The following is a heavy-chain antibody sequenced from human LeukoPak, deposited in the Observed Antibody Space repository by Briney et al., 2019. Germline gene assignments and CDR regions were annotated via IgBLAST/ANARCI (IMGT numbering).Heavy chain of an antibody. CDR1: GFTFSSNA. D-gene: IGHD1-26*01. Sequence: GGSLRLSCAASGFTFSSNAMCWVRQAPGKGLEWVSLISGTGGTTYYADSVKGRLTISRDNSKNTLYLQMNSLRVEDTAVYYCAKNAHSGSYFDYWGQGILVTVSS. CDR3: AKNAHSGSYFDY. V-gene: IGHV3-23*01. CDR2: ISGTGGTT. J-gene: IGHJ4*01.